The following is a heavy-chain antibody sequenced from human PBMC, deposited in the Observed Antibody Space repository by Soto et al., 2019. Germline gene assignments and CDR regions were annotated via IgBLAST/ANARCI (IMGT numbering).Heavy chain of an antibody. CDR2: IYYSGST. V-gene: IGHV4-39*01. CDR3: ARRITMVRGVIITRQFDY. CDR1: GGSISSSSYY. D-gene: IGHD3-10*01. J-gene: IGHJ4*02. Sequence: ETLSLTCTVSGGSISSSSYYWGWIRQPPGKGLEWIGSIYYSGSTYYNPSLKSRVTISVDTSKNQFSLKLSSVTAADTAVYYCARRITMVRGVIITRQFDYWGQGTLVTVSS.